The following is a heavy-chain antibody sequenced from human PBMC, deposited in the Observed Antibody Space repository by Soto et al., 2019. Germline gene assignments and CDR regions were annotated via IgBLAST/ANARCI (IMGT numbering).Heavy chain of an antibody. J-gene: IGHJ4*02. CDR3: AGDRPLGSSSGWVYFDY. Sequence: PSETLSLTCTVSGGSISSYYWSWIRQPPGKGLEWIGYIYSSGSANYNPSLKSRVTIAVDTSKNQFSLRLSSVTAADTAVYYCAGDRPLGSSSGWVYFDYLGQGILVTVS. D-gene: IGHD6-6*01. CDR1: GGSISSYY. CDR2: IYSSGSA. V-gene: IGHV4-59*01.